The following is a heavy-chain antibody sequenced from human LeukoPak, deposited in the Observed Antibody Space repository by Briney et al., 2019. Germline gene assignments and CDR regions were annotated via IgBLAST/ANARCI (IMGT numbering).Heavy chain of an antibody. CDR2: INRLDGIT. D-gene: IGHD4-17*01. CDR1: GDTFSIYY. CDR3: ASEKNYGDKYFDS. V-gene: IGHV1-46*01. J-gene: IGHJ4*02. Sequence: GASVKGSCRASGDTFSIYYIHWVRQAPGQGLEWMGIINRLDGITGYEQKFQGRLTLTRDTSTSTVYMELSSLRSEDTAIYYCASEKNYGDKYFDSWGQGTEVSVSS.